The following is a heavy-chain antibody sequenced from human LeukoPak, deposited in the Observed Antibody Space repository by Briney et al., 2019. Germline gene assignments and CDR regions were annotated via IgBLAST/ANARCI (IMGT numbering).Heavy chain of an antibody. V-gene: IGHV4-34*01. CDR2: INHSGST. J-gene: IGHJ3*02. CDR1: VGSFSGYY. CDR3: ARGGYYDILTGYCDTFDI. Sequence: SSETLSLTCAVYVGSFSGYYWTWVRQPPGKGLEWIGEINHSGSTNYNPSLKSRVIMSVDPSKNQFSLKLRSVTAADTAVYYCARGGYYDILTGYCDTFDIWGQGTTVTVSS. D-gene: IGHD3-9*01.